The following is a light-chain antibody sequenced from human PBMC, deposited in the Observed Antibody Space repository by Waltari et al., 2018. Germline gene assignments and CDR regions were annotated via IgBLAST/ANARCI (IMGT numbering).Light chain of an antibody. CDR1: TLGEKF. V-gene: IGLV3-1*01. CDR2: QTT. Sequence: SYELTQSSSVYVSPGQSATITVTGDTLGEKFCNWYQQRPGPAPVLITHQTTKRPSGIPERFSGSNSGNTATLTISETQPLDEADYYCQAWDSSTVVFGGGTKLTVL. CDR3: QAWDSSTVV. J-gene: IGLJ3*02.